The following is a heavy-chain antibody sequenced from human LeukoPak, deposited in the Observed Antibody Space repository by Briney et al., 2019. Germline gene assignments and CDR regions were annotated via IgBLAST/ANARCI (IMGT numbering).Heavy chain of an antibody. V-gene: IGHV1-8*01. D-gene: IGHD1-14*01. CDR3: ARPRITGNWFDP. Sequence: VASVKVSSKASGYTFTSYDINWVRQATGQGLEWMGWMNPNSGNTGYAQKFQGRVTMTRNTSISTAYMELSSLRSEDTAVYYCARPRITGNWFDPWGQGTLVTVSS. CDR2: MNPNSGNT. J-gene: IGHJ5*02. CDR1: GYTFTSYD.